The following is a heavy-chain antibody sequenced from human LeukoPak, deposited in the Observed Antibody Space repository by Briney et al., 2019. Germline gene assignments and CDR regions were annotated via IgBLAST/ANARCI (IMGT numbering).Heavy chain of an antibody. Sequence: PGGSLRLSCAASAFTFSSYGMHWVGQAPGKGLEWVAVISYDGSNKYYADSVKGRFTISRDNSKNTLYLQMNSLRAEDTAVYYCAVNYYDSSGYYYPEYFQHWGQGTLVTVSS. J-gene: IGHJ1*01. D-gene: IGHD3-22*01. CDR3: AVNYYDSSGYYYPEYFQH. V-gene: IGHV3-30*03. CDR2: ISYDGSNK. CDR1: AFTFSSYG.